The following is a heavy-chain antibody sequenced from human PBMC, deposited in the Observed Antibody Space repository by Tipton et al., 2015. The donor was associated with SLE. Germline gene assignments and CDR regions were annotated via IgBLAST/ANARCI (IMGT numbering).Heavy chain of an antibody. CDR3: ARGVFGVVMLRYYSGMDV. Sequence: TLSLTCTVSGGSISSYYWSWIRQPAGKGLEWIGHVYTTGSTNYNPSLKSRVTMSVDTSKNQFSLNLRSMTAADTAVYYCARGVFGVVMLRYYSGMDVWGQGTTVTVSS. D-gene: IGHD3-3*01. CDR2: VYTTGST. V-gene: IGHV4-4*07. J-gene: IGHJ6*02. CDR1: GGSISSYY.